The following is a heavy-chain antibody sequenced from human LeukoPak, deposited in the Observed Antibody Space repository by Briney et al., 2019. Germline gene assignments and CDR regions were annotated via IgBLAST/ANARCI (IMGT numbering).Heavy chain of an antibody. D-gene: IGHD3-22*01. V-gene: IGHV3-64*01. Sequence: GGSLRLSCAASGFTFSSYAMHWVRQAPGKGLEYVSAISSNGGSTYYANSVKGRFTISRDNSKNTLYLQMGSLRAEDMAVYYCARPYYYDSSGYYHWGQRTLVTVSS. J-gene: IGHJ4*02. CDR3: ARPYYYDSSGYYH. CDR1: GFTFSSYA. CDR2: ISSNGGST.